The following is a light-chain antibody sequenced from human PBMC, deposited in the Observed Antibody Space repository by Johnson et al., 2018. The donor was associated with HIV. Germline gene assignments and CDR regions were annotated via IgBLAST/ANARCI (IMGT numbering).Light chain of an antibody. J-gene: IGLJ1*01. CDR2: ENN. V-gene: IGLV1-51*02. CDR3: GTWDSSLSAHYV. Sequence: LTQPPSVSAAPGQKVTISCSGSSSNIESNYVSWYQQLPGAIPKLLIFENNKRPSGIPDRFSGSKSGTSATLGIAGLQTGDEADYYCGTWDSSLSAHYVFGTGT. CDR1: SSNIESNY.